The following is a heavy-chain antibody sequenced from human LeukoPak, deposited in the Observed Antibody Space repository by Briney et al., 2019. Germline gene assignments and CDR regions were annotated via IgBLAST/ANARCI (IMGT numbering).Heavy chain of an antibody. CDR3: ARASSSWYGEFDY. D-gene: IGHD6-13*01. CDR1: GFTFSSYW. J-gene: IGHJ4*02. Sequence: GGSLRLSCAASGFTFSSYWMSWVRQAPGKGLEWVANIKQDGSEKYYVDSVKGRFTISRDNAKNSLYLRMNSLRAEDTAVYYCARASSSWYGEFDYWGQGTLVTVSS. CDR2: IKQDGSEK. V-gene: IGHV3-7*01.